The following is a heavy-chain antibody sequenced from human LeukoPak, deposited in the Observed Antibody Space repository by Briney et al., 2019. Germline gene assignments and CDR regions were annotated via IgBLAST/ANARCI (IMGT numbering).Heavy chain of an antibody. V-gene: IGHV3-30*03. Sequence: GRSLRLSCAASGFTFSSYGMHWVRQAPGKGLEWVAVISYDGSNKYYADSVKGRFTISRDNSKNTLYLQMNSLRAEDTAVYYCARPHSSSANYYFDYWGQGTLVTVSS. J-gene: IGHJ4*02. CDR2: ISYDGSNK. CDR3: ARPHSSSANYYFDY. D-gene: IGHD6-13*01. CDR1: GFTFSSYG.